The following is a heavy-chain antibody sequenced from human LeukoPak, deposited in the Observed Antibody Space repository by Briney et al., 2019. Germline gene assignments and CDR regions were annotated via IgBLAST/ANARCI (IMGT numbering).Heavy chain of an antibody. D-gene: IGHD5-18*01. CDR1: GDSVSSNSAA. V-gene: IGHV6-1*01. Sequence: SQTLSLTCALSGDSVSSNSAAWNWIRQSPSRGLEWRGRTYYRSKWYNDYAVSVKSRITINPDTSKNQFSLQLNSVTPEDTAVYYCARGGYSYGYSTFDYWGQGTLVTVSS. CDR3: ARGGYSYGYSTFDY. J-gene: IGHJ4*02. CDR2: TYYRSKWYN.